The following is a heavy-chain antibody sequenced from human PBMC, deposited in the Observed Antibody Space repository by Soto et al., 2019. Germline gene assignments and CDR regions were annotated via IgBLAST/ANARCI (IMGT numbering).Heavy chain of an antibody. J-gene: IGHJ4*02. D-gene: IGHD5-18*01. V-gene: IGHV3-23*01. CDR2: ISGSGGST. Sequence: GGSLRLSCAASGFTFSSYAMSWVRQAPGKGLEWVSAISGSGGSTYYADSVKGRFTISIDNSKYTLYLHMNSLRAEDTTVYYCAKDTGARGYSYADPFDYWGQGSLVTVSS. CDR1: GFTFSSYA. CDR3: AKDTGARGYSYADPFDY.